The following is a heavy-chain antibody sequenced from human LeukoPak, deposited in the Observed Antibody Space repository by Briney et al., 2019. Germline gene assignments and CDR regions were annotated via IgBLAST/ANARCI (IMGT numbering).Heavy chain of an antibody. J-gene: IGHJ4*02. CDR2: ISSDGGGT. D-gene: IGHD5-18*01. CDR3: AKARLRGYSYLVVYYFDY. CDR1: GLTFSTYT. Sequence: GGSLRLSCSASGLTFSTYTMHWVRQAPGKGLEHFSGISSDGGGTYYSDSVKGRFTISRDNSKNTLYLQMNSLRAEDTAVYYCAKARLRGYSYLVVYYFDYWGQGTLVTVSS. V-gene: IGHV3-64*04.